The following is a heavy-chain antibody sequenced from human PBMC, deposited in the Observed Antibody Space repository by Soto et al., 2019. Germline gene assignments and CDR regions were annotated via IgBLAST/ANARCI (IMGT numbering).Heavy chain of an antibody. V-gene: IGHV3-23*01. Sequence: GGSLRLSCTASGFTLSYHGMHWVRQAPGKGLEWVASISGSVGSTFYADSVKGRFTISRDNYLNTLDLQMNSLRAEDTAVYYCAKDRTIASRTFDSWGQGALVTV. CDR2: ISGSVGST. J-gene: IGHJ4*02. CDR3: AKDRTIASRTFDS. D-gene: IGHD6-6*01. CDR1: GFTLSYHG.